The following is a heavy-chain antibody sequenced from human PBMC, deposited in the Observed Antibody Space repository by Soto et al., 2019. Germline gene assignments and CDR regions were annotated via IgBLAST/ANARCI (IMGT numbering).Heavy chain of an antibody. Sequence: SCKASGYTFTSYGISWVRQAPGQGLEWMGWISAYNGNTNYAQKLQGRVTMTTDTSTSTAYMELRSLRSDDTAVYYCARPRRAYDAFDIWGQGTMVTVSS. D-gene: IGHD2-21*01. CDR2: ISAYNGNT. CDR3: ARPRRAYDAFDI. V-gene: IGHV1-18*04. CDR1: GYTFTSYG. J-gene: IGHJ3*02.